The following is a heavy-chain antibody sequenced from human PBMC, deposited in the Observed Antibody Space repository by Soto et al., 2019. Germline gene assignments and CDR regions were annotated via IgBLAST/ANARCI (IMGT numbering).Heavy chain of an antibody. Sequence: SETLSLTCTVSGGSISSGGYYWSLIRQHPGKGLEWIGYIYYSGSTYHNQSLKRRVTISVDTSKNQFSLKLSSVTAPHTAVYSCARVFNSNYYLDYWGQGTLPTDSS. CDR1: GGSISSGGYY. J-gene: IGHJ4*02. D-gene: IGHD4-4*01. V-gene: IGHV4-31*03. CDR3: ARVFNSNYYLDY. CDR2: IYYSGST.